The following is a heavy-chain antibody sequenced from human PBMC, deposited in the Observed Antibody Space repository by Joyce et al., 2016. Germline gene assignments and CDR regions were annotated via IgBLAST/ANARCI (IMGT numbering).Heavy chain of an antibody. J-gene: IGHJ4*02. CDR3: ARSSYTNGIFDY. Sequence: EVQLVESGGGLVKPGGSLRLSCAASGFTFSSYSMSWVREAPGKGLECVSSLSSSSSYIKYTDSVKGRFTISRDNAKNSLYLQMNSRRVEDTAVYYCARSSYTNGIFDYWGQGTLVTVSS. D-gene: IGHD2-8*01. CDR1: GFTFSSYS. V-gene: IGHV3-21*01. CDR2: LSSSSSYI.